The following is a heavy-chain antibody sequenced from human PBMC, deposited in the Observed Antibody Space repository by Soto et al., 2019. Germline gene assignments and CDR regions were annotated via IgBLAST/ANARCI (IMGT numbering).Heavy chain of an antibody. D-gene: IGHD2-2*01. CDR1: GGSISSGGYY. Sequence: QVQLQESGPGLVKPSQTLSLTCTVSGGSISSGGYYWSWIRQHPGKGLEWIGYIYYSGSTYYNPSLKCRVTISVDTSKNPFSLKLSSVTAADTAVYYCARGIVVVSATGWNGAFDIWGQGTMVTVSS. CDR3: ARGIVVVSATGWNGAFDI. CDR2: IYYSGST. J-gene: IGHJ3*02. V-gene: IGHV4-31*03.